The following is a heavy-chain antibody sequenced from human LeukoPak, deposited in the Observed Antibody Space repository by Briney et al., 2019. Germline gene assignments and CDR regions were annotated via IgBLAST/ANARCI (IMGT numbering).Heavy chain of an antibody. V-gene: IGHV4-31*03. Sequence: PSETLSLTCSVSGGSISSGGYYWSWIRQHPGKGLEWIGNIYYSGSIYYNPSLKSRVTISVDTSKNQFSLKLSSVTAADTAVYYCARETDSSGYSYWGQGTLVTVSS. CDR2: IYYSGSI. CDR1: GGSISSGGYY. D-gene: IGHD3-22*01. J-gene: IGHJ4*02. CDR3: ARETDSSGYSY.